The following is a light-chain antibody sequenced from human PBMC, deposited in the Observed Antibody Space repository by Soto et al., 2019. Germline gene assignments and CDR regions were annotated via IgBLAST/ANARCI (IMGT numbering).Light chain of an antibody. V-gene: IGKV1-5*03. CDR1: QTISSW. J-gene: IGKJ1*01. Sequence: DIQLPRSPSTRPGSLGDELPITCRASQTISSWLAWYQQKPGKAPKLLIYKASTLKSGVPSRFSGSGSGTEFTLTISSLQPDDFATYYCQHYNSYSEAFGQGTKVDIK. CDR2: KAS. CDR3: QHYNSYSEA.